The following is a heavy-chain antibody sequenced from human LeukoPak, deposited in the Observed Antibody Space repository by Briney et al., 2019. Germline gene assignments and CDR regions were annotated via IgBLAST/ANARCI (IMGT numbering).Heavy chain of an antibody. D-gene: IGHD3-9*01. CDR1: GDSITNSNFY. J-gene: IGHJ4*02. V-gene: IGHV4-39*01. CDR2: IFHSGST. Sequence: PSETLSLTCTVSGDSITNSNFYWGWIRQSPGKGLEWIGSIFHSGSTYYNPSLKSRVTISVDTSKSQFYLRVRSVTAAETALYYCAGRGIVTGYFDFWGRGTLVTVSS. CDR3: AGRGIVTGYFDF.